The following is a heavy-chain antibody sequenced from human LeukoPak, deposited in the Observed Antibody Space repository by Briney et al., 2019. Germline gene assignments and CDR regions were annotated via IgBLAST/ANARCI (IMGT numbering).Heavy chain of an antibody. Sequence: SETLPLTCTVSSGSISPYYWSWVRQPPGKGLEWIGNIYYSGSTDSNPSLKSRVTFSVDTSKNQFSLKLSSVTAADTAMYYCARALRLWGGNSGIAFDIWGQGTMVTVSS. V-gene: IGHV4-59*01. CDR1: SGSISPYY. CDR3: ARALRLWGGNSGIAFDI. D-gene: IGHD4-23*01. J-gene: IGHJ3*02. CDR2: IYYSGST.